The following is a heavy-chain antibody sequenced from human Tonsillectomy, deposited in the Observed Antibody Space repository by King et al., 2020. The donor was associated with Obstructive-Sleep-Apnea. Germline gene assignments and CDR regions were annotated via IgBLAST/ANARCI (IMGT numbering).Heavy chain of an antibody. V-gene: IGHV1-3*01. CDR3: ARDRHSSGWYFFDY. Sequence: QLVQSGAEVKKPGASVKVSCEASGYTFPSYTMHWVRQAPGQRLEWMGWINAGKGNTKYSQKFQGRVTSTRDTPARAAYMELSSLRSEDTAVYYCARDRHSSGWYFFDYWGQGTLVTVSS. CDR1: GYTFPSYT. D-gene: IGHD6-19*01. CDR2: INAGKGNT. J-gene: IGHJ4*02.